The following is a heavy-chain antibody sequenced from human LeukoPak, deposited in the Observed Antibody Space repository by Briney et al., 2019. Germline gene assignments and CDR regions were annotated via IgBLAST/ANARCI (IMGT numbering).Heavy chain of an antibody. Sequence: PGGTLRLSCAASGFTFSDYYMSWIRQAPGKGLEWVSYISSSGSTIYYADSVKGRFTISRDNAKNSLYLQMNSLRAEDTAVYYCARRYSSGYYYVFDYWGQGTLVTVSS. CDR2: ISSSGSTI. J-gene: IGHJ4*02. D-gene: IGHD3-22*01. CDR3: ARRYSSGYYYVFDY. V-gene: IGHV3-11*01. CDR1: GFTFSDYY.